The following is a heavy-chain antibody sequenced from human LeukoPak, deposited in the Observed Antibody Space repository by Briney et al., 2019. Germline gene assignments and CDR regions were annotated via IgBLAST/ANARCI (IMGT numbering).Heavy chain of an antibody. CDR2: INPNSGGT. D-gene: IGHD2-2*01. V-gene: IGHV1-2*02. CDR1: GYIFTAYY. J-gene: IGHJ4*02. Sequence: ASVKVSCKASGYIFTAYYMHWVRQAPGQGLEWMGWINPNSGGTNYAQNFQGRVTMIRDTSISTAYMELSRLRSDDTAVYYCAREFAYASRRDYWGQGTLVTVSS. CDR3: AREFAYASRRDY.